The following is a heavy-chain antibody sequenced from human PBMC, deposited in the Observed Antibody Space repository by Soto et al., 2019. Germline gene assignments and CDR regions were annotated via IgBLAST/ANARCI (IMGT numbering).Heavy chain of an antibody. V-gene: IGHV1-2*02. J-gene: IGHJ4*02. Sequence: ASLKVSCKASGYTFTGYYMHWVRQAPGQGLEWMGWINPNSGGTNYAQKFQGRVTMTRDTSISTAYMELSRLRSDDTAVYYCARGSHPISSGYYYWGQGTLVTVSS. CDR3: ARGSHPISSGYYY. CDR1: GYTFTGYY. CDR2: INPNSGGT. D-gene: IGHD3-22*01.